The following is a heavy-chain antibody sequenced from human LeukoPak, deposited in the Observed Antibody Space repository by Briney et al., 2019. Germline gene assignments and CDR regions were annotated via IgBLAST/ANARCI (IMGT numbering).Heavy chain of an antibody. CDR1: GGTFSSYA. J-gene: IGHJ6*03. Sequence: SVKVSCKASGGTFSSYAISWVRQAPGQGLEWMGGIIPIFGTANYAQKFQGRVTITTDESTSTAYMELSSLRSEDTAVYYCARGGYCSGGSCYTPRGVYYMGVWGKGTTVTVSS. CDR2: IIPIFGTA. V-gene: IGHV1-69*05. D-gene: IGHD2-15*01. CDR3: ARGGYCSGGSCYTPRGVYYMGV.